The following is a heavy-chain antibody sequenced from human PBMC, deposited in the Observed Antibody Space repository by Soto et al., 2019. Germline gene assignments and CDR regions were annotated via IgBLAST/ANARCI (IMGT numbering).Heavy chain of an antibody. Sequence: SETLSLTCAVYGGSFSGYYWSWIRQPPGKGLEWIGEINHSGSTNYNPSLKSRVTISVDTSKNQFSLKLSSVTAADTAVYYCARGGVAVVVPAADNWFDPWGQGTLVTVSS. CDR3: ARGGVAVVVPAADNWFDP. CDR1: GGSFSGYY. CDR2: INHSGST. V-gene: IGHV4-34*01. D-gene: IGHD2-2*01. J-gene: IGHJ5*02.